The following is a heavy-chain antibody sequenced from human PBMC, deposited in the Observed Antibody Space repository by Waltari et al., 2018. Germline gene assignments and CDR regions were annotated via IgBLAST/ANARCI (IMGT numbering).Heavy chain of an antibody. CDR3: ARGTATMIVVVADAFDI. CDR2: ISGSGGST. CDR1: GFTFSSYA. J-gene: IGHJ3*02. V-gene: IGHV3-23*01. D-gene: IGHD3-22*01. Sequence: EVQLLESGGGLVQPGGSLRLSCAASGFTFSSYAMSWVRQAPGKGLEWVSAISGSGGSTYYADSVKGRFTISRDNSKNTLYLQMNSLRAEDTAVYYCARGTATMIVVVADAFDIWGQGTMVTVSS.